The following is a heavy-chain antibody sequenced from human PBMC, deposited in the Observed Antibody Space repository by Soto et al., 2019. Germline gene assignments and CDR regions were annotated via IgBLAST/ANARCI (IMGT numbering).Heavy chain of an antibody. Sequence: SETLSLTCTVSDGSISNFYWSWIRQPPGKGLEWIGYVSSSGNTNYNPSLKSRVSISVDTSKNQFSLNLTSVTAADTAVYYCARAPMVLTRSYFDSWGQGTPVTVSS. D-gene: IGHD3-22*01. CDR1: DGSISNFY. V-gene: IGHV4-59*01. CDR3: ARAPMVLTRSYFDS. CDR2: VSSSGNT. J-gene: IGHJ4*02.